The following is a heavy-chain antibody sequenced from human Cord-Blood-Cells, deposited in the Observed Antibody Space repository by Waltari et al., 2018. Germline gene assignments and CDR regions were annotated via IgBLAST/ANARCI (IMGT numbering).Heavy chain of an antibody. CDR2: IYYSGST. CDR3: GSAAAFLIDY. D-gene: IGHD2-2*01. V-gene: IGHV4-39*01. Sequence: QPHLQVSCPGLVKPSEHLSPTCPVSGGSICRSRYYLGWIRQPPGKGLECIGSIYYSGSTYYNPSLKSRVTISVDTSKNQFSLKLSSVTAADTAVYYCGSAAAFLIDYWGQGTLVTVSS. CDR1: GGSICRSRYY. J-gene: IGHJ4*02.